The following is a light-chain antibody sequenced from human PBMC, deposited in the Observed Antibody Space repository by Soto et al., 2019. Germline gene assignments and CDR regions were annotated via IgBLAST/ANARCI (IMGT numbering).Light chain of an antibody. Sequence: DIQMTQPPSSLSASVGDRVTITCRASQSIITYLNWYQQKPGKAPKLLIYAASTLQSGVPSRFSGSGSGTDFTLTISSLQPEDFASYYCQQTYSMPRTFGQGTKLEIK. CDR1: QSIITY. V-gene: IGKV1-39*01. CDR3: QQTYSMPRT. J-gene: IGKJ2*01. CDR2: AAS.